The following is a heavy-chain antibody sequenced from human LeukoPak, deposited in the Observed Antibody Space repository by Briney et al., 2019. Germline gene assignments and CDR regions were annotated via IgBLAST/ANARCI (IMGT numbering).Heavy chain of an antibody. Sequence: SVKVSCKASGGTFNSYAISWVRQAPGQGPEWMGGITPILGAANYAPKFQGRVTITTDESTSTAYMELSSLRSEDTAIYYCARSSGYSYYYYMDVWGKGTTVTVSS. CDR1: GGTFNSYA. D-gene: IGHD3-22*01. CDR3: ARSSGYSYYYYMDV. CDR2: ITPILGAA. V-gene: IGHV1-69*05. J-gene: IGHJ6*03.